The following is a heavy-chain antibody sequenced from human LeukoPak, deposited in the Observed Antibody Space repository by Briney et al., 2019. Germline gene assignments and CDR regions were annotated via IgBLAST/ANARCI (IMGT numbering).Heavy chain of an antibody. Sequence: GGSLRLSCAASGFTFSSYAMSWVRQAPGKGLEWVSAISGSGGSTYYADSVKGRFTISRDNSKNTLYLQMNSLRAEVTAVYYCAKDRVVVPAAFDYWGQGTLVTVSS. J-gene: IGHJ4*02. CDR1: GFTFSSYA. V-gene: IGHV3-23*01. CDR3: AKDRVVVPAAFDY. CDR2: ISGSGGST. D-gene: IGHD2-2*01.